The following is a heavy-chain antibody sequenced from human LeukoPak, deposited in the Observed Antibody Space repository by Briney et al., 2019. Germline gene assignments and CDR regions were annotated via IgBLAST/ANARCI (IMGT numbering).Heavy chain of an antibody. J-gene: IGHJ1*01. D-gene: IGHD3-22*01. CDR2: IYHSGST. Sequence: TSQTLSLTCAVSGRSISSGGYSWRWIRQPPGKGLDWIVYIYHSGSTYYNPSLKSRVSISVDRSKNQFSLKLSSVTAADTAVYYCASYSSGYYYGTETAEYFQHWGQGTLVTVSS. CDR1: GRSISSGGYS. V-gene: IGHV4-30-2*01. CDR3: ASYSSGYYYGTETAEYFQH.